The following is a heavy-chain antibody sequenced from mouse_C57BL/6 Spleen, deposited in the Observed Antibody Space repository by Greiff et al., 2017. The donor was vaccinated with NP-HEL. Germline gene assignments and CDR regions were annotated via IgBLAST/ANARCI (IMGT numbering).Heavy chain of an antibody. V-gene: IGHV1-22*01. CDR3: VLITTVVATGGYFDV. CDR2: INPNNGGT. CDR1: GYTFTDYN. J-gene: IGHJ1*03. Sequence: EVQLQQSGPELVKPGASVKMSCKASGYTFTDYNMHWVKQSHGKSLEWIGYINPNNGGTSYNQQFQGKATLTLNKSSSTAYMELRSLTSEDSAVYYCVLITTVVATGGYFDVWGTGTTVTVSS. D-gene: IGHD1-1*01.